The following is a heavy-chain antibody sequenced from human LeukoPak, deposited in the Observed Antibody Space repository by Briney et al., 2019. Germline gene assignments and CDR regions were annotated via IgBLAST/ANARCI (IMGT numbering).Heavy chain of an antibody. V-gene: IGHV1-46*01. CDR1: GYTFTSYY. CDR2: INPSGGST. J-gene: IGHJ4*02. CDR3: ATPDPDY. Sequence: ASVKVSCKASGYTFTSYYMHWVRQAPGQGLEWMGIINPSGGSTSYAQKFQGRVTMTEDTSTDTAYMELSSLRSEDTAVYYCATPDPDYWGQGTLVTVSS.